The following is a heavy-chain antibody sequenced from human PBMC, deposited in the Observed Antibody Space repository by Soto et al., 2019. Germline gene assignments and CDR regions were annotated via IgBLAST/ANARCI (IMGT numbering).Heavy chain of an antibody. CDR1: GGTFSSYA. Sequence: QVQLVQSGAEVKKPGSSVKVSCKASGGTFSSYAISWVRQAPGQGLEWMGGIIPIFGTANYAQKFQGRVPXTXDXXTSTAYMELSSLRSGDTAVYYCARDGYGDYDVFDPWGQGTLVTVSS. D-gene: IGHD4-17*01. J-gene: IGHJ5*02. CDR3: ARDGYGDYDVFDP. V-gene: IGHV1-69*05. CDR2: IIPIFGTA.